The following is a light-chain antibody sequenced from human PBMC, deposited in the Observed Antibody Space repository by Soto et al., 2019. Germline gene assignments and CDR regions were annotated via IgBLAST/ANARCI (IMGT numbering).Light chain of an antibody. J-gene: IGLJ3*02. CDR2: KDS. Sequence: SSELTQPSSVSVSPGQTARITCSGDVLAKKYARWFQQKPGQAPVLVIYKDSERPSGIPGRFSGSSSGTTVTLTISGAQVEDEADYCCYSAADKNWVFGGGTKLTVL. V-gene: IGLV3-27*01. CDR1: VLAKKY. CDR3: YSAADKNWV.